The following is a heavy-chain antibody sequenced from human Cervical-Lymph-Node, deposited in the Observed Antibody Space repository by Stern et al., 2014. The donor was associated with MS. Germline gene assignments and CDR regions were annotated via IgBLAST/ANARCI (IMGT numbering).Heavy chain of an antibody. J-gene: IGHJ4*02. Sequence: EVQLVESGGGLVQPGGSLRLSCAASGFTFRTYAMSWVRQAPGKGLEWVSTTSSGRGSTYYADSVKGRFTISRDNSKNTLYLQMNSLRAEDTAVYYCAKDGDYYDSRGTFDSWGQGTLVTVSS. CDR3: AKDGDYYDSRGTFDS. CDR2: TSSGRGST. D-gene: IGHD3-22*01. V-gene: IGHV3-23*04. CDR1: GFTFRTYA.